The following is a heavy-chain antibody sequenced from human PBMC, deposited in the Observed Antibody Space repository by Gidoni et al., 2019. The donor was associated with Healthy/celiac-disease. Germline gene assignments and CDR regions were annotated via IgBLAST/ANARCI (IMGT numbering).Heavy chain of an antibody. J-gene: IGHJ4*02. CDR2: ISAYNGNT. V-gene: IGHV1-18*04. CDR3: ARDRLPIVVVVAATDFDY. D-gene: IGHD2-15*01. CDR1: VYTFTSYG. Sequence: QVQLVQSGAEVKKPGASVKVSCKASVYTFTSYGISWVRQAPGQGLEWMGWISAYNGNTNYAQKLQGRVTMTTDTSTSTAYMELRSLRSDDTAVYYCARDRLPIVVVVAATDFDYWGQGTLVTVSS.